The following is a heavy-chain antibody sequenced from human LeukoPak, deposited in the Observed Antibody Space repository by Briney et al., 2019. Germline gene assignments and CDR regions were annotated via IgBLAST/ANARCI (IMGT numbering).Heavy chain of an antibody. CDR3: ARHNNWAFDY. J-gene: IGHJ4*02. CDR2: IHPNDAST. Sequence: GESLKISCKASGYSFASYWIGWVRQTSGKGLEWMAIIHPNDASTIYSPSFQGQVTISADRSITTAYLQWNTLQASDTAIYYCARHNNWAFDYWDRGTLLTVFS. D-gene: IGHD1-20*01. CDR1: GYSFASYW. V-gene: IGHV5-51*01.